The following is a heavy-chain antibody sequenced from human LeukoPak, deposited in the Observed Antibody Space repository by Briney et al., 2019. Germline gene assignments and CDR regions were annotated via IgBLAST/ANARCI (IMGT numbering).Heavy chain of an antibody. D-gene: IGHD3-10*01. CDR2: IYHSGST. Sequence: SQTLSLTCAVSGGSISSGGYSWSWIRQPPGKGLEWIGYIYHSGSTYYNPSLKSRVTISVDRSKNQLSLKLSSVTAADTAVYYCARSNGELLFHIDYWGQGTLVTVSS. V-gene: IGHV4-30-2*01. J-gene: IGHJ4*02. CDR3: ARSNGELLFHIDY. CDR1: GGSISSGGYS.